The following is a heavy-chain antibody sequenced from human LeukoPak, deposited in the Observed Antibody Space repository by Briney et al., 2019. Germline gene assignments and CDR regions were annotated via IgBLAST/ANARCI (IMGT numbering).Heavy chain of an antibody. J-gene: IGHJ4*02. CDR3: ARVFHSGSYYFDY. V-gene: IGHV3-30*04. D-gene: IGHD1-26*01. Sequence: GGSLRLSCAASGFTFSSYAMHWVRQAPGKGLEWVAVISYDGSNKYYADSVKGRFTISRDNSKNTLYLQMNSLRDEDTAVYYCARVFHSGSYYFDYWGQGTLVTVSS. CDR2: ISYDGSNK. CDR1: GFTFSSYA.